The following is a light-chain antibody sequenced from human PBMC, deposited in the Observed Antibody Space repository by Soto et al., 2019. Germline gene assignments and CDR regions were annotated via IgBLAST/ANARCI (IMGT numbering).Light chain of an antibody. CDR1: SSDVGGYNY. V-gene: IGLV2-14*01. CDR3: SSYTSTSPYV. J-gene: IGLJ1*01. Sequence: QSVLTQPASVSGSPGQSIAISCTGTSSDVGGYNYVSWYQQHPGKAPKLMVYEVSHRPSGVSNRFTGSKSGNTASLTISGLQAEDEADYYCSSYTSTSPYVFGTGTKVTVL. CDR2: EVS.